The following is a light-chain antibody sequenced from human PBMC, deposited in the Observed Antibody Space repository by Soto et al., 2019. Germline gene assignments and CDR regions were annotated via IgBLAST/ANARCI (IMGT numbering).Light chain of an antibody. CDR3: QQYNNWPPWT. Sequence: EIVMTQSPATLSVSPGERATLSCRASQSVSTNLAWYQQKPGQAPRLLIYGASTRATGIPARCSGSGSGTEFTLTINSLQSEDFAVYYCQQYNNWPPWTFGQGTKVEIK. CDR1: QSVSTN. V-gene: IGKV3-15*01. J-gene: IGKJ1*01. CDR2: GAS.